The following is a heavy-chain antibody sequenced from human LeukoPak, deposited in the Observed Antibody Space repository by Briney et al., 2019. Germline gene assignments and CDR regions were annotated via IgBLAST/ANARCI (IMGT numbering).Heavy chain of an antibody. Sequence: PGGSLRLSCAVSGFTFSSYWMTWVRQAPGKGLXXVANIKQDGSEKYYVDSVMGRFIISRDNAKNSLYLQMNSLRAEDTAVYYCASSGSYGYGMDVWGKGTTVSVSS. CDR1: GFTFSSYW. J-gene: IGHJ6*04. D-gene: IGHD3-10*01. CDR2: IKQDGSEK. CDR3: ASSGSYGYGMDV. V-gene: IGHV3-7*03.